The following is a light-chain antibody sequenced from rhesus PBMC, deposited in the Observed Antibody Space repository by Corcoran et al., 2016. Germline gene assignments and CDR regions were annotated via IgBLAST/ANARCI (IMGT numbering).Light chain of an antibody. V-gene: IGKV1-21*01. CDR1: QGISRW. J-gene: IGKJ2*01. CDR2: KAS. CDR3: QQYNTRPYS. Sequence: DIQMTQSPSSLSASVGDRVTITCRASQGISRWLAWYQQKPGKAPKLLIYKASSLQSGVPSRFSGSGAGTDFTLTISSLQSEDFATYYCQQYNTRPYSFGQGTKVEIK.